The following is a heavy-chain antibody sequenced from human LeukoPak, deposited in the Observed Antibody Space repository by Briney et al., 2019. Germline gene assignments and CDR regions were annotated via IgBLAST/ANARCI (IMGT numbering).Heavy chain of an antibody. V-gene: IGHV3-30-3*01. CDR2: ISYDGNTK. D-gene: IGHD1-1*01. CDR3: ARDLSTRYTIDS. Sequence: GGPLRLSCAASGFTFSSYAIHWVRQPPGKGLEWVTFISYDGNTKYYADSVKGRFTISRDNSKNTLYLLRNSLRAEDTAVYYCARDLSTRYTIDSWGRGILVTVSS. CDR1: GFTFSSYA. J-gene: IGHJ4*02.